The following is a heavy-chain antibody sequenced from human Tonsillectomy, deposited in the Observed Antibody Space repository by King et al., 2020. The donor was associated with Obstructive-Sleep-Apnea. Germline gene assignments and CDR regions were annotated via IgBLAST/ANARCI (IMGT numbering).Heavy chain of an antibody. Sequence: QLVQSGGEVKKPGASVKVSCKASGYTFTSYGISWVRQAPGQGLEWMGWISAYNGDINYGQKLQGRVTMTTDTSPSTAYMELRSLRSDDTAVYYCARDSPVEMATTQHFDYWGQGTLVTVSS. CDR3: ARDSPVEMATTQHFDY. D-gene: IGHD5-24*01. CDR2: ISAYNGDI. J-gene: IGHJ4*02. CDR1: GYTFTSYG. V-gene: IGHV1-18*04.